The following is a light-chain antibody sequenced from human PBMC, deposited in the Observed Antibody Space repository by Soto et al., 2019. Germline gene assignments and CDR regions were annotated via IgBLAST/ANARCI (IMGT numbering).Light chain of an antibody. CDR2: DAS. V-gene: IGKV3-20*01. CDR3: QQYGSSPVT. J-gene: IGKJ2*01. Sequence: EIVLTQSPGTLSLSPGERATLSCRASQSVSRRYLGWYQKKPGQVPRLLIHDASSRATGIPDRFSGSGSGTDFTLTVSRLEPEDFAVYYCQQYGSSPVTFGQGTKVEIK. CDR1: QSVSRRY.